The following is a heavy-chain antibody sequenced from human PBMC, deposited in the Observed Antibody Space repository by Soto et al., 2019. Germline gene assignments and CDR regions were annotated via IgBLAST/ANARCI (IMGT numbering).Heavy chain of an antibody. V-gene: IGHV4-39*01. CDR1: GGSISSSSYY. J-gene: IGHJ4*01. D-gene: IGHD6-6*01. Sequence: SETLSLTCTVSGGSISSSSYYWGWIRQPPGKGLEWIGSIYYSGSTYYNPSLKSRVTISVDTSKNQFSLKLSSVTAADTAVYYCARKQLEGYFDYWGHGTLVTVSS. CDR3: ARKQLEGYFDY. CDR2: IYYSGST.